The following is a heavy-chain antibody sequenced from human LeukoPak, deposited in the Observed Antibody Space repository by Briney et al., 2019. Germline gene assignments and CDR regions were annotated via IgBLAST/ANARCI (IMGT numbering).Heavy chain of an antibody. Sequence: GGSLRLSCAASEFTFSSYDMHWVRQATGKGLEWVSAIDTAGNAWYPDSVKGRFTISRENAKNSLNLQMNSLRVGDTAVYYCARAKMPGIQTAGRVNYFDSWGQGTLVTVSA. CDR1: EFTFSSYD. CDR2: IDTAGNA. J-gene: IGHJ4*02. D-gene: IGHD6-13*01. V-gene: IGHV3-13*01. CDR3: ARAKMPGIQTAGRVNYFDS.